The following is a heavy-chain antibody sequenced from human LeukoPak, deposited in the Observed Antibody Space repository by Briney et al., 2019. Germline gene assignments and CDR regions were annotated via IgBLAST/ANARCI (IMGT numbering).Heavy chain of an antibody. CDR2: IYYSGST. CDR3: ARLSSRSSLFLDP. J-gene: IGHJ5*02. V-gene: IGHV4-39*01. D-gene: IGHD2-2*01. Sequence: SETLSLTCTVSGGSISSSSYYWGWIRQPPGKGLEWIGSIYYSGSTYYNPSLKSRVTISVDTSKNQFSLKLSSVTAADTAVYYCARLSSRSSLFLDPWGQGTLVTVSS. CDR1: GGSISSSSYY.